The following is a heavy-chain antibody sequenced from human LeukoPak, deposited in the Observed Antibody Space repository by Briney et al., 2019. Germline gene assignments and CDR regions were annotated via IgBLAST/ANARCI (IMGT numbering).Heavy chain of an antibody. CDR3: ARVVVPAAIRLTGGYYYMDV. Sequence: SETLSLTCTVSGGSISSYYWSWIRQPPGKGLEWIGYIYYSGSTNYNPSLKGRVTISVDTSKNQFSLKLSSVTAADTAVYYCARVVVPAAIRLTGGYYYMDVWGKGTTVTVSS. J-gene: IGHJ6*03. CDR2: IYYSGST. V-gene: IGHV4-59*01. CDR1: GGSISSYY. D-gene: IGHD2-2*02.